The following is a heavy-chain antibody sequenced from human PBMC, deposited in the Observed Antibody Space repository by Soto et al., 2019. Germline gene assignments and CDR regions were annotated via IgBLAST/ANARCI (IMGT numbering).Heavy chain of an antibody. CDR2: IYWNDDK. J-gene: IGHJ3*02. CDR1: GFSLSTRAVG. CDR3: AHRHDLRSFEI. Sequence: SGPTLVNPTQTLTLTCTFSGFSLSTRAVGVGWIRQPPGKALEWLALIYWNDDKRYSPSLNNRLTITKDTSKNHVVLTMSNMDPVDTATYYCAHRHDLRSFEIWGQGTMVTVSS. D-gene: IGHD3-16*01. V-gene: IGHV2-5*01.